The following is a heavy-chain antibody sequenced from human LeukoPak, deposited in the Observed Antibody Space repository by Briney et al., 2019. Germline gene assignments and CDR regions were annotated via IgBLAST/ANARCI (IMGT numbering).Heavy chain of an antibody. CDR3: ARDRIAAAGDAFDI. CDR1: GGSISSGSYY. J-gene: IGHJ3*02. Sequence: PSETLSLTCTVSGGSISSGSYYWSWIRQPAGKGLEWIGRIYTSGSTNYNPSLKSRVTMSVDTSKNQFSLKLSSVTAADTAVYYCARDRIAAAGDAFDIWGQGTMVTVSS. V-gene: IGHV4-61*02. D-gene: IGHD6-13*01. CDR2: IYTSGST.